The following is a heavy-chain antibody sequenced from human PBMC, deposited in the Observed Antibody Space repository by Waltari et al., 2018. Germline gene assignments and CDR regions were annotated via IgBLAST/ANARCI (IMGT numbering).Heavy chain of an antibody. CDR3: ARVRIFGVVTRRFDY. J-gene: IGHJ4*02. CDR2: IYHSGST. D-gene: IGHD3-3*01. Sequence: QVQLQESGPGLVKPSGTLSLTCAVSGGSLRSSTWWSGVRQPPGKGLEWIGEIYHSGSTNYNPSLKSRVTISVDKSKNQFSLKLSSVTAADTAVYYCARVRIFGVVTRRFDYWGQGTLVTVSS. CDR1: GGSLRSSTW. V-gene: IGHV4-4*02.